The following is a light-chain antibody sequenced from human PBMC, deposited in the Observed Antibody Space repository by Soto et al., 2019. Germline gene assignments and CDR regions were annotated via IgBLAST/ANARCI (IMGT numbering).Light chain of an antibody. V-gene: IGKV3-20*01. CDR1: QSVSSSY. CDR3: QQYGFWPPFT. Sequence: EIVMTQSPGTLSLSPGERATLSCRASQSVSSSYLAWYQQKPGQAPRLLIYAASSRATGIPARFSGSGSGTEFTLTISRLESEDFGIYYCQQYGFWPPFTFGGGTKLEIK. J-gene: IGKJ4*01. CDR2: AAS.